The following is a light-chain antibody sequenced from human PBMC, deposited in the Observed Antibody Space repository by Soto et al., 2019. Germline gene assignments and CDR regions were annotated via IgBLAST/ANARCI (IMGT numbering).Light chain of an antibody. Sequence: EIVLTQSPGTLSLSPGERATLSCRASQSVSSSYLAWYQQKPGQAPRLLIYGASSRATGIPDRFSGSGSGTDFPHTISRLEPEDFAVYYCRQYGSSPLYTFGQGTMLEIK. CDR3: RQYGSSPLYT. J-gene: IGKJ2*01. CDR1: QSVSSSY. V-gene: IGKV3-20*01. CDR2: GAS.